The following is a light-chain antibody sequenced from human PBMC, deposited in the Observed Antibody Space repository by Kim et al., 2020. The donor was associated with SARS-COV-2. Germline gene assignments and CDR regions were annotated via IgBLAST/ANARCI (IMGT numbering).Light chain of an antibody. V-gene: IGLV1-44*01. J-gene: IGLJ2*01. CDR3: AAWDDSLNGSVV. CDR2: STN. Sequence: QSVLTQPHSASGTPGQRVTISCSGSSSNIGSNTVNWYQQLPGTAPKLLIYSTNQRPSGVPDRFSGSKSGTSASLAISGLQSEDEADYYCAAWDDSLNGSVVFGGGTQLTVL. CDR1: SSNIGSNT.